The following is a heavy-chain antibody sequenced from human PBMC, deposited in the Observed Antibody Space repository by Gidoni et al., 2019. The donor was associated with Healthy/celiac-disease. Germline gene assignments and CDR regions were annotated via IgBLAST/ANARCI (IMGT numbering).Heavy chain of an antibody. J-gene: IGHJ5*02. CDR2: IIPILGIA. CDR3: ARDSRGSSSWYFCWFDP. V-gene: IGHV1-69*04. Sequence: SSVKVSGKASGGTFSSYAISWVRQAPGQGLEWMGRIIPILGIANYAQKFQGRVTITADKSTSTAYMELSSLRSEDTAVYYCARDSRGSSSWYFCWFDPWGQGTLVTVSS. CDR1: GGTFSSYA. D-gene: IGHD6-13*01.